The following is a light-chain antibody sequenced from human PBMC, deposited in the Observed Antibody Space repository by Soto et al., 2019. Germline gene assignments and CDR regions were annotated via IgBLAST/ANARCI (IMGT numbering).Light chain of an antibody. CDR3: QQRSNWPPT. J-gene: IGKJ5*01. CDR2: AAS. CDR1: QAVSSN. V-gene: IGKV3-11*01. Sequence: DIVMTQSPSTLSVSPGERATLSCMASQAVSSNLAWYQQKPGQAPRLLIYAASTRAAGIPARFSGSGSGTDFTLTISSLEPEDFAVYYCQQRSNWPPTFGQGTRLEI.